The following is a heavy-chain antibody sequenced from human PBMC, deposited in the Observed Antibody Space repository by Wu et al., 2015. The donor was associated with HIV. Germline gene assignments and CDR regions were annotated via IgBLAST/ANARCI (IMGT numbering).Heavy chain of an antibody. D-gene: IGHD3-22*01. V-gene: IGHV1-2*02. Sequence: QVQLVQSGAEVKKPGASVKVSCKASEYTFNAYYMHWVRQAPGQGLEWMGWINPKNGATNYEQKFQGRVTMTRDTSISTAYMELSRLRSDDTAVYYCARGADYYDSSGYYSKFDPWGQGTLVTVSS. CDR1: EYTFNAYY. CDR2: INPKNGAT. J-gene: IGHJ5*02. CDR3: ARGADYYDSSGYYSKFDP.